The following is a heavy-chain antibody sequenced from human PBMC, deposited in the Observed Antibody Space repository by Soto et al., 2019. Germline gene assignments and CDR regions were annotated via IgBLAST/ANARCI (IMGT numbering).Heavy chain of an antibody. D-gene: IGHD3-3*01. CDR1: GYPFNRYY. Sequence: GASLEVSRKASGYPFNRYYLHWVRKAPGQGLEWMGIINPSGGSTSYAHKFQGRVTMTRDTSTSTVYMELSSLRSEDTAVYYCARNYYDFWSGSRQPFDPWGQGTLVTVSS. CDR3: ARNYYDFWSGSRQPFDP. V-gene: IGHV1-46*02. J-gene: IGHJ5*02. CDR2: INPSGGST.